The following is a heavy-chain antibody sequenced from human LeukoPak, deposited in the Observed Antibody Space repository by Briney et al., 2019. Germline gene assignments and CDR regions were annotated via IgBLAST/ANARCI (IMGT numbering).Heavy chain of an antibody. D-gene: IGHD4-17*01. CDR1: GFTFSSYA. V-gene: IGHV3-23*01. CDR3: ARDTDPYWFDP. J-gene: IGHJ5*02. Sequence: GGSLRLSCVASGFTFSSYAMSWVRQAPGKGLEWVSGISGSGGSTYYADSVKGRFTISRDNSKNTLYLQMNSLRAEDTAVYYCARDTDPYWFDPWGQGTLVTVSS. CDR2: ISGSGGST.